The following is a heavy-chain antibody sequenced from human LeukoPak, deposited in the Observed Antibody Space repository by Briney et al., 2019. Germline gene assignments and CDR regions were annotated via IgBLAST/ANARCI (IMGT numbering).Heavy chain of an antibody. D-gene: IGHD3-10*01. CDR3: ASHYGSGSYTPLMGY. Sequence: ASVKVSCKASGYTFTSYAMNWVRQAPGQGLEWMGWINTNTGNPTYAQGFTGRFVFSLDTSVSTAYLQISSLKAEGTAVYYCASHYGSGSYTPLMGYWGQGTLVTVSS. CDR1: GYTFTSYA. J-gene: IGHJ4*02. V-gene: IGHV7-4-1*02. CDR2: INTNTGNP.